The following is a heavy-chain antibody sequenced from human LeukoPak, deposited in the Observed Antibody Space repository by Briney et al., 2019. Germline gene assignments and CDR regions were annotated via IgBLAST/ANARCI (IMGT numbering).Heavy chain of an antibody. CDR2: IYYSGST. J-gene: IGHJ4*02. CDR1: GGSISSSSYY. D-gene: IGHD2-2*01. Sequence: SETLSLTCTVSGGSISSSSYYWGWIRQPPGKGLEWIGSIYYSGSTYYNPSLKSRITISVDTSKNQFSLKLSSVTAADTAVYYCARHIVVVPAAIYYFDYWGQGTLVTVSS. V-gene: IGHV4-39*07. CDR3: ARHIVVVPAAIYYFDY.